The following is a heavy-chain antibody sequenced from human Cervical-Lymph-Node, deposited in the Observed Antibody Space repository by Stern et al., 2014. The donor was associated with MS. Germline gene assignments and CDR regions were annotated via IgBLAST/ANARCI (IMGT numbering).Heavy chain of an antibody. D-gene: IGHD4-23*01. V-gene: IGHV7-4-1*02. CDR2: INTNTGNP. Sequence: VQLVESGSEVKKPGASVKVSCKASGYSFTSYAMNWVRQAPGQGLEWMGWINTNTGNPTYAQGLTGRFAFSLDTSVSTAYLEITSLEAEDTAVYYCARRSKSTGVTYTWFDPWGQGTLVTVSS. CDR1: GYSFTSYA. J-gene: IGHJ5*02. CDR3: ARRSKSTGVTYTWFDP.